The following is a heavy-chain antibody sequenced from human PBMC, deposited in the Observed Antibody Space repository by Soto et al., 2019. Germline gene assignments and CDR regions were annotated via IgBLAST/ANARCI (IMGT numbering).Heavy chain of an antibody. J-gene: IGHJ5*02. V-gene: IGHV4-31*03. CDR3: ARDGPYGSGSYRTFDP. D-gene: IGHD3-10*01. Sequence: QVQLQESGPGLVKPAQTLSLTCTVSGLSINSGGSAWSWIRQHPGKGLEWIGYLYHTGSTLYNPCLKGRVTISFDTSKNHFSLRLSSVSAADTAVYHCARDGPYGSGSYRTFDPWGQGTLVTVSS. CDR2: LYHTGST. CDR1: GLSINSGGSA.